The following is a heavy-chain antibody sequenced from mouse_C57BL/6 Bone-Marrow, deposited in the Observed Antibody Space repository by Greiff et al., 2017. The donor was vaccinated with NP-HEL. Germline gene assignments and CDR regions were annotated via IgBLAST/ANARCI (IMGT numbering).Heavy chain of an antibody. D-gene: IGHD2-4*01. CDR3: ARLYYDYPYAMDY. CDR1: GFTFSSYG. Sequence: EVKLVESGGDLVKPGGSLKLSCAASGFTFSSYGMSWVRQTPDKRLEWVATISSGGSYTYYPDSVKGRFTISRDNAKNTLYLQMSSLKSEDTAMYYCARLYYDYPYAMDYWGQGTSVTVSS. J-gene: IGHJ4*01. V-gene: IGHV5-6*01. CDR2: ISSGGSYT.